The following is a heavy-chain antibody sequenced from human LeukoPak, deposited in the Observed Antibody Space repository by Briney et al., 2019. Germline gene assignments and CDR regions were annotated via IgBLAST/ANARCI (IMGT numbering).Heavy chain of an antibody. CDR3: ARSLAGYSTFDY. D-gene: IGHD3-9*01. CDR1: GYTFTGYY. CDR2: INPNSGGT. Sequence: ASVKVSRKASGYTFTGYYMHWVRQAPEQGLEWMGWINPNSGGTNYAQKFQGRVTMTRDTSISTAYMELSRLRSDDTAVYYCARSLAGYSTFDYWGQGTLVTVSS. V-gene: IGHV1-2*02. J-gene: IGHJ4*02.